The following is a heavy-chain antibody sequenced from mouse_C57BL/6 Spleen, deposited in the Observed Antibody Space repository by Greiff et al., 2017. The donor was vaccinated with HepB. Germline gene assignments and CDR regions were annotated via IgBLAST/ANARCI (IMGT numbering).Heavy chain of an antibody. CDR2: IDPRSGNT. V-gene: IGHV1-81*01. Sequence: VQLQQSGAELARPGASVKLSCKASGYTFTSYGISWVKQRTGQGLEWIGEIDPRSGNTYYNEKFKGKATLTADKYSSTAYMELRSLTSEDSAVYFCARRIITTVVADWYFDVWGTGTTVTVSS. CDR3: ARRIITTVVADWYFDV. CDR1: GYTFTSYG. D-gene: IGHD1-1*01. J-gene: IGHJ1*03.